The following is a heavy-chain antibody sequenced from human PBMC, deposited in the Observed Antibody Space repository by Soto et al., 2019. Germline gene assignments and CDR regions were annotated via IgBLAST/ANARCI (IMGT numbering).Heavy chain of an antibody. CDR3: ARSSSSGWDIDY. CDR2: IYPGDSDT. J-gene: IGHJ4*02. V-gene: IGHV5-51*01. Sequence: PGESLKISCNTSGYSFTIFCIGLVLQMPGKGLEWMGIIYPGDSDTRYSPSFQGQVTISADKSISTAYLQWSGLKASDTAMYYCARSSSSGWDIDYWAQGTLVTVSS. D-gene: IGHD6-19*01. CDR1: GYSFTIFC.